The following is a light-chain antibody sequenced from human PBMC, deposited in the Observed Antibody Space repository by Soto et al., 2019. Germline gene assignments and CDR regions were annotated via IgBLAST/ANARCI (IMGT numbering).Light chain of an antibody. CDR2: DAS. V-gene: IGKV3D-20*02. Sequence: EIVLTQSPGTLSLSPGERATLSCRASQSVSSNYLAWYQQKPGQAPRLLIYDASNRATGIPARFSGSGSGTDFTLTISSLEPEDFAVYYCQQRRNWYTFGQGTKLEIK. J-gene: IGKJ2*01. CDR3: QQRRNWYT. CDR1: QSVSSNY.